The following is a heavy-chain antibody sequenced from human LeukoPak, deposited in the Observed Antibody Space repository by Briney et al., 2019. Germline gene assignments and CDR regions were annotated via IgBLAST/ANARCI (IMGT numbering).Heavy chain of an antibody. CDR1: GFTFSSYG. CDR2: IWFDGKNE. J-gene: IGHJ6*02. CDR3: AREGSLRFLEWLSINYYYYGMDV. V-gene: IGHV3-33*01. D-gene: IGHD3-3*01. Sequence: QSGGSLRLSCAASGFTFSSYGMHWVRQAPGKGLEWVADIWFDGKNEHFADSVKGRFTISRDNSKNTMYLQINSLRAEDTAVYYCAREGSLRFLEWLSINYYYYGMDVWGQGTTVTVSS.